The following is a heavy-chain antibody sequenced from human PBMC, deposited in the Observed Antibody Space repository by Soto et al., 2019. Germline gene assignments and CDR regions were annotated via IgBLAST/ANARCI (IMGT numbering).Heavy chain of an antibody. Sequence: QITLKESGPTLVKPTQTLTLTCTFYGFSLSSTRMAVGWIRQPPGKALEWLALIYWDDDKRYSPFLKSRLPFTKDTSKNQVVLTMSNMDPVDTARYYCAHIVVAGLGYYFDYWGQGTLVTVSS. J-gene: IGHJ4*02. CDR1: GFSLSSTRMA. V-gene: IGHV2-5*02. CDR2: IYWDDDK. CDR3: AHIVVAGLGYYFDY. D-gene: IGHD6-19*01.